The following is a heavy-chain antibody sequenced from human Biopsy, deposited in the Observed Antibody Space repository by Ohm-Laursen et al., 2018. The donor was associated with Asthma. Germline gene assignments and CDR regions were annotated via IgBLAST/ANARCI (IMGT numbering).Heavy chain of an antibody. J-gene: IGHJ6*02. Sequence: ASVKVSYKTSGYTFNSAGITWVRQAPGQGLEWMGWISVYNGNTKVAQKLQDRVTMITDTSTSTAYMELRSLRPDDTAVYFCARAVDYSHYYGIDVWGQGTTVTVS. D-gene: IGHD3-10*01. V-gene: IGHV1-18*01. CDR3: ARAVDYSHYYGIDV. CDR2: ISVYNGNT. CDR1: GYTFNSAG.